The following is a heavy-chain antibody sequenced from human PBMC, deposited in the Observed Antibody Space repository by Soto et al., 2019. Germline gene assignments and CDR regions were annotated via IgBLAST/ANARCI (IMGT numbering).Heavy chain of an antibody. V-gene: IGHV5-10-1*01. CDR1: GYSFTSYW. D-gene: IGHD4-4*01. Sequence: GESLKTSCKGSGYSFTSYWISWVRQMPGKGLEWMGRLDPSDSYTKYSPSYQGHVPISADKSISTAYLQWSSLKASDTSMYYCARLDSKNYYYGMDVGGQGTTVTVSS. CDR2: LDPSDSYT. CDR3: ARLDSKNYYYGMDV. J-gene: IGHJ6*02.